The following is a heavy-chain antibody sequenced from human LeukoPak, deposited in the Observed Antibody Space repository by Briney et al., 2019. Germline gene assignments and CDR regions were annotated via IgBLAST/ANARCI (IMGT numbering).Heavy chain of an antibody. J-gene: IGHJ4*02. D-gene: IGHD3-3*01. V-gene: IGHV3-23*01. CDR3: AKAFYDFSRGYDY. CDR2: ISGSGAST. CDR1: GFTFSSYA. Sequence: PGGSLRLSCVASGFTFSSYAMTWVRQAPGKGLEYISGSGASTSYADSVKGRFTISRDYSTNTLYLQMNSLRAEDTAVYYCAKAFYDFSRGYDYWGQGTLVTVSS.